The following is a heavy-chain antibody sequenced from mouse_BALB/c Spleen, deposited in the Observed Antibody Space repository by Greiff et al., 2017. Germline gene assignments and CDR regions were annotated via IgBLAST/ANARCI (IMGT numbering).Heavy chain of an antibody. CDR1: GFSLTSYG. V-gene: IGHV2-9*02. D-gene: IGHD1-1*01. J-gene: IGHJ4*01. Sequence: VKLQESGPGLVAPSQSLSITCTVSGFSLTSYGVHWVRQPPGKGLEWLGVIWAGGSTNYNSALMSRLSISKDNSKSQVFLKMNSLQTDDTAMYYCAREWYYGSSYDYAMDYWGQGTSVTVSS. CDR2: IWAGGST. CDR3: AREWYYGSSYDYAMDY.